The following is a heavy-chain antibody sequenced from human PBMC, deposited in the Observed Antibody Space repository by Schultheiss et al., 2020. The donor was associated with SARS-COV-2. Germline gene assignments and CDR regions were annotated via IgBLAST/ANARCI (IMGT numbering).Heavy chain of an antibody. CDR3: ARHDDFWSGYYN. CDR1: GGSISSSSYY. V-gene: IGHV4-39*07. Sequence: SQTLSLTCTVSGGSISSSSYYWGWIRQPPGKGLEWIGSIYTSGSTYYNPSLKSRVTISVDTSKNQFSLKLSSVTAADTAVYYCARHDDFWSGYYNWGQGTLVTVSS. D-gene: IGHD3-3*01. J-gene: IGHJ4*02. CDR2: IYTSGST.